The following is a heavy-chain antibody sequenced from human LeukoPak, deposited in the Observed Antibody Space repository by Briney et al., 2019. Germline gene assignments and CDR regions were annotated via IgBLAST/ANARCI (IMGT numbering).Heavy chain of an antibody. Sequence: GGSLRLSCAASEFTFSRYSMNWFRQAPGEGLEWVSSISSSGYGIYYADSVKGRFTISRDNAKNSLYLQMNSLRAEDTAVYYCARHGDGFYYGMDVWGQGTTVTVSS. CDR1: EFTFSRYS. D-gene: IGHD4-17*01. J-gene: IGHJ6*02. CDR3: ARHGDGFYYGMDV. V-gene: IGHV3-21*01. CDR2: ISSSGYGI.